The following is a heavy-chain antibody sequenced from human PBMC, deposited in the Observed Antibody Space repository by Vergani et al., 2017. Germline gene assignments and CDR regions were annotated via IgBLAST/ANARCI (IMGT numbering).Heavy chain of an antibody. V-gene: IGHV3-9*02. J-gene: IGHJ5*02. CDR2: ISWNSNSI. CDR1: GFTSAGYA. CDR3: AKDLGTSSGGGWFDP. Sequence: EVQLEESGGGLVLPGRSLRLSCVASGFTSAGYAMHSVRQAPGKGLEWVSGISWNSNSIGYADSVKGRFTISRDNVKNCLYFQMNSLRAEDTALYYCAKDLGTSSGGGWFDPWGQGTLVTVSS. D-gene: IGHD6-6*01.